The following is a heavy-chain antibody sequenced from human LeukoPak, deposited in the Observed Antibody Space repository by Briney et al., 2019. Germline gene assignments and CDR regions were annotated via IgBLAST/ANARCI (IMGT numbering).Heavy chain of an antibody. J-gene: IGHJ4*02. CDR3: AGAAKYSSGWRIDY. CDR1: GGSISSSNW. Sequence: PSETLSLTCAVSGGSISSSNWWSWVRQPPGKGLEWIGEIYHSGSTNYNPSLKSRVTISVDKSKNQFSLKLSSVTAADTAVYYCAGAAKYSSGWRIDYWGQGTLVTVSS. CDR2: IYHSGST. V-gene: IGHV4-4*02. D-gene: IGHD6-19*01.